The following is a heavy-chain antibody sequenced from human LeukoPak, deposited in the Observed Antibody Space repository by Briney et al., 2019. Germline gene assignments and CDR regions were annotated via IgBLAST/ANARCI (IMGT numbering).Heavy chain of an antibody. V-gene: IGHV1-8*03. CDR3: ARTFWGKYIDY. CDR1: GYTFTSYD. J-gene: IGHJ4*02. D-gene: IGHD3-16*01. CDR2: MNPNSGNT. Sequence: GASVKVSCKASGYTFTSYDINWVRQATGQGLEWMGGMNPNSGNTGYAQKFQGRVTITRNTSISTAYMELSSLRSEDTAVYYCARTFWGKYIDYWGQGTLVTVTS.